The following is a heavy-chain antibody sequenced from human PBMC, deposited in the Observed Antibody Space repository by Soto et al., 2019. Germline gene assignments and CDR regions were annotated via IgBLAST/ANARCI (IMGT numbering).Heavy chain of an antibody. D-gene: IGHD3-22*01. CDR1: GFSLDTGGVG. V-gene: IGHV2-5*02. Sequence: QITLKESGPTLVKPTQTLTLTCTFSGFSLDTGGVGVGWIRQAPGKAPEWLILIYWDGDKRYNPSLKSRLTVSKDTPKNEVVSTRTTQDSASTAKSASGHSRSRRDSLLYYSSHGYYDGDVWARGTTVAV. CDR2: IYWDGDK. J-gene: IGHJ6*02. CDR3: GHSRSRRDSLLYYSSHGYYDGDV.